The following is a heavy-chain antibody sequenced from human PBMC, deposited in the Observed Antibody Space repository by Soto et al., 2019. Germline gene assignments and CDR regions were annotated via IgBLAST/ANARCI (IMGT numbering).Heavy chain of an antibody. V-gene: IGHV3-72*01. CDR1: GLIFSDYH. J-gene: IGHJ6*02. Sequence: EVQLVESGGGLVQPGGSLRLSCAASGLIFSDYHMDWVRQAPGKGLEWVGRIRRKANSYTTEYAASVKGRFTISRADSNNSLYLQMNSLKSEDTAVYYCARLGGWSGGSSGMDVWGQGTTVTVSS. CDR2: IRRKANSYTT. CDR3: ARLGGWSGGSSGMDV. D-gene: IGHD6-19*01.